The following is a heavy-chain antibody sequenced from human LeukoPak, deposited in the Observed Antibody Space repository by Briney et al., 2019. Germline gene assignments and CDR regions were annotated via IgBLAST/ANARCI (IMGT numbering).Heavy chain of an antibody. Sequence: GGSLRLSCAASGFAFSDYPMNWIRQAPGKGLEWVSYVRSSSTYTNYADSVKGRFTISRDNARNSLYLQMNSLRAEDTAVYFCARVITYYYDSSGYSRSRSFDYWGQGTLVTVSS. V-gene: IGHV3-11*05. CDR3: ARVITYYYDSSGYSRSRSFDY. CDR2: VRSSSTYT. D-gene: IGHD3-22*01. CDR1: GFAFSDYP. J-gene: IGHJ4*02.